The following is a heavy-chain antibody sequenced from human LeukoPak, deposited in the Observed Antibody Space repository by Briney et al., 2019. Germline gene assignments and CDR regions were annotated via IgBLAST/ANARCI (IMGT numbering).Heavy chain of an antibody. CDR2: IYTSESP. Sequence: SETLSLTCTVSGYSISSGYYWGWIRPPAGKGLEWIGRIYTSESPTYNPSLKSRVTISVDTSKNQFSLKLCSVTAADTAVYYCANGSGSFYAFDIWGQGTMVTVSS. D-gene: IGHD3-10*01. V-gene: IGHV4-61*02. CDR3: ANGSGSFYAFDI. CDR1: GYSISSGYY. J-gene: IGHJ3*02.